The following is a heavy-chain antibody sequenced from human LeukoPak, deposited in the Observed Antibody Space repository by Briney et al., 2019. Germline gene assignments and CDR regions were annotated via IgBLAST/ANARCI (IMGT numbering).Heavy chain of an antibody. J-gene: IGHJ4*02. CDR2: INHSGST. CDR3: ARFIVAGRFDY. V-gene: IGHV4-34*01. CDR1: GGSFSGFY. Sequence: PSETLSLTCAGYGGSFSGFYWSWIRQPPGKGLEWIGEINHSGSTNYNPSLKSRVTISVDTSKNQFSLKLSSVTAADTAVYYCARFIVAGRFDYWGQGTLVTVSS. D-gene: IGHD6-19*01.